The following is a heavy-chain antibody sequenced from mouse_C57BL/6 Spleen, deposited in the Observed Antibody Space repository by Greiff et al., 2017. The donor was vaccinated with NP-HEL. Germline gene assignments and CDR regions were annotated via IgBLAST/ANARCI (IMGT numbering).Heavy chain of an antibody. V-gene: IGHV1-47*01. CDR2: FNRYNDDT. D-gene: IGHD1-1*01. Sequence: VKLVESGAELVKPGASVKMSCTASGYTFTTYPIEWMRQNHGKSLEWIGYFNRYNDDTKYNEKFKGKATLTVEKSSSTVYLELSRLTSDDSAVYYCARNYGFYLDYWGQGTTLTVSS. CDR1: GYTFTTYP. J-gene: IGHJ2*01. CDR3: ARNYGFYLDY.